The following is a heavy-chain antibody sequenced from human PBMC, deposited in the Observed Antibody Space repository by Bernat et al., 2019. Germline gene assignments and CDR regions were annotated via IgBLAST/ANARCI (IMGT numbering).Heavy chain of an antibody. D-gene: IGHD2-2*02. Sequence: QVQLVESGGGVVQPGRSLRLSCAASGFTFSSYGMHWVRQAPGKGLEWVAVISYDGSNKYYADSVKGRFTISRDNSKNTLYLQMNSLRAEEKAVEYWAKGQYQLLYGYFYYGMDVWGQGTTVTVSS. CDR1: GFTFSSYG. J-gene: IGHJ6*02. CDR3: AKGQYQLLYGYFYYGMDV. V-gene: IGHV3-30*18. CDR2: ISYDGSNK.